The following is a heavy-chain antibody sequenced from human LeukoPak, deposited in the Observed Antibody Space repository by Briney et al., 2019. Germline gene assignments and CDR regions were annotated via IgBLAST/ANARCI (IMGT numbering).Heavy chain of an antibody. CDR1: GFIFSGSD. J-gene: IGHJ4*02. D-gene: IGHD1-20*01. Sequence: GGSLRLSCATSGFIFSGSDIHWVRQASGRGLEWVGRIRTKLRNYATAYAVSVKGRFTISRDDSGDAAYLQMNSLKTEDTAVYYCTTYISGHYWGQGTLVTVSS. V-gene: IGHV3-73*01. CDR3: TTYISGHY. CDR2: IRTKLRNYAT.